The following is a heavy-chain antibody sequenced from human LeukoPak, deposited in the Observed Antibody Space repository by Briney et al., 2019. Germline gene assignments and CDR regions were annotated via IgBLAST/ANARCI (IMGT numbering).Heavy chain of an antibody. CDR3: AKEGLCGDCYPPDAFDI. Sequence: PGGSLRLSCAASGLTFSNYAMTWVRQAPGKGLEWVSSISGSGGNTYYADSVKGRFTVSRDNSKNTLFLQMNSLRDEDTAVYYCAKEGLCGDCYPPDAFDIWGQGTMVTVSS. CDR2: ISGSGGNT. D-gene: IGHD2-21*01. V-gene: IGHV3-23*01. CDR1: GLTFSNYA. J-gene: IGHJ3*02.